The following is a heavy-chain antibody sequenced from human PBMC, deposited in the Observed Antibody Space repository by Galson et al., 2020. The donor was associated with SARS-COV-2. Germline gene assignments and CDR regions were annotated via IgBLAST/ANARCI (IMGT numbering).Heavy chain of an antibody. V-gene: IGHV3-23*03. CDR2: IYSGVGT. J-gene: IGHJ6*02. D-gene: IGHD2-2*01. CDR3: TTTFSGAGGIPTALGYYFGMDV. Sequence: GESLKISCAASGFTFDNHAMSWVRQAPGKGLEWVSVIYSGVGTYYADTVKGRFTISRDNSKNTLYLQMNSLKTDDTAVYFCTTTFSGAGGIPTALGYYFGMDVWGQGTTVTVSS. CDR1: GFTFDNHA.